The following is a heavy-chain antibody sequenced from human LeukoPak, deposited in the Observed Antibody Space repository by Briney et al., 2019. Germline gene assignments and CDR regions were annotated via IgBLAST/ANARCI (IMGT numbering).Heavy chain of an antibody. Sequence: GSLRLSCAASGFTFNNAWMSWVRQAPGKGLEWVSAISGSGGSTYYADSVKGRFTISRDNSKNTLYLQMNSLRAEDTAVYYCAKSSVYYDSSGYLDYWGQGTLVTVSS. V-gene: IGHV3-23*01. J-gene: IGHJ4*02. CDR3: AKSSVYYDSSGYLDY. CDR1: GFTFNNAW. D-gene: IGHD3-22*01. CDR2: ISGSGGST.